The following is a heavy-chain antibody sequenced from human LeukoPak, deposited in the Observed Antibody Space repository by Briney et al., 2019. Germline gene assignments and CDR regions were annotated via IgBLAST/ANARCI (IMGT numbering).Heavy chain of an antibody. V-gene: IGHV1-2*02. D-gene: IGHD3-10*01. CDR3: ARQTPPITMVRGVRRGFDP. CDR2: INPNSGGT. J-gene: IGHJ5*02. Sequence: ASVKVSCKASGYTFTDYYMHWVRQAPGQGLEWMGWINPNSGGTNYAQKFQGRVTMTRDTSISTAYMELSRLRSDDTAVYYCARQTPPITMVRGVRRGFDPWGQGTLVTVSS. CDR1: GYTFTDYY.